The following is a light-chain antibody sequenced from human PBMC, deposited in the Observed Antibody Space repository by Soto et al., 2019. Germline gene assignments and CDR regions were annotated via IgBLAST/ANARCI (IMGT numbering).Light chain of an antibody. J-gene: IGKJ1*01. CDR1: QRISGH. CDR3: QQSYSTTWT. Sequence: IQMTQSPSSFSASVLDIFTITFRTSQRISGHLNWYQQKPGKAPKLLIYAASSLQSGVPSRFSGSGSETDFTLTISSLQPEDFATYSCQQSYSTTWTFGQGTKVDI. V-gene: IGKV1-39*01. CDR2: AAS.